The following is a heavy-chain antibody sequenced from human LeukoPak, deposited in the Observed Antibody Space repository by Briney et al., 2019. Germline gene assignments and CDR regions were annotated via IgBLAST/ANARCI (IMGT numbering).Heavy chain of an antibody. CDR1: GDSVSSSSVT. Sequence: SQTLSLTCAISGDSVSSSSVTWNWIRQSPSRGLEWLGRTYYRSTWYNDYAVSVRGRITVNPDTSKNQFSLHLNSVTPEDTAVYYCARRLTQYDCFDPWGQEILVTVSS. CDR3: ARRLTQYDCFDP. D-gene: IGHD2-2*01. J-gene: IGHJ5*02. CDR2: TYYRSTWYN. V-gene: IGHV6-1*01.